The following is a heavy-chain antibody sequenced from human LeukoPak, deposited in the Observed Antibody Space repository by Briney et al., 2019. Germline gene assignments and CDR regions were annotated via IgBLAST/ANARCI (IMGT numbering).Heavy chain of an antibody. Sequence: ASVKVSCKASGYTFTRYGISWVRQAPGQGLEWMGWISAYNGNTNYARKLQGRVTMTTDTSTSTAYMELRSLRSDDTAVYFCARQGLVVSAYYFDYWGQGTLVTVSS. J-gene: IGHJ4*02. CDR1: GYTFTRYG. CDR2: ISAYNGNT. V-gene: IGHV1-18*01. D-gene: IGHD6-19*01. CDR3: ARQGLVVSAYYFDY.